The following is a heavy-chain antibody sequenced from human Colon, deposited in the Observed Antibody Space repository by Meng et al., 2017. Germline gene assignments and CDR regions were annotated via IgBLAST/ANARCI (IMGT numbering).Heavy chain of an antibody. CDR1: GGSVSSASYY. Sequence: QAQLQEAGPGLVRPSETLSLTCNASGGSVSSASYYWSWIRQPPGKGLEWIGLIHYSGSRNYNPSLKSRVTMSVDTSKNQVSLRLTSVTAADTAVYYCARFYGSGTFEVHDYWGQGTLVTVSS. V-gene: IGHV4-61*01. CDR2: IHYSGSR. D-gene: IGHD3-10*01. J-gene: IGHJ4*02. CDR3: ARFYGSGTFEVHDY.